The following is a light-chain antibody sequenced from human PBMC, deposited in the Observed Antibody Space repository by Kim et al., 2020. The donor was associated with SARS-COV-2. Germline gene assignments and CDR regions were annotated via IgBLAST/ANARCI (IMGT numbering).Light chain of an antibody. CDR2: GAS. Sequence: DIQLTQSPSFLSASVGDRVTITCLASQGISSYLAWYQQKPGKAPKLLIHGASTLQSGVPSRFSGSGSGTEFTLTISSLQPEDFAIYYCHQFNSYPYTFGQGTKLEI. J-gene: IGKJ2*01. V-gene: IGKV1-9*01. CDR3: HQFNSYPYT. CDR1: QGISSY.